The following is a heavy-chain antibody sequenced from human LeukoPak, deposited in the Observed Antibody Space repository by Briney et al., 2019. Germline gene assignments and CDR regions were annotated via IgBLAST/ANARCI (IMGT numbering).Heavy chain of an antibody. V-gene: IGHV3-66*01. CDR1: GFTVSSNY. J-gene: IGHJ4*02. CDR3: ARGHSSGYYYGPKYYFDY. Sequence: GGSLRLSCAASGFTVSSNYMSWVRQAPGKGLEWVSVIYSGGSTYYADSVKGRFTNSRDNSKNTLYLQMNSLRAEDTAVYYCARGHSSGYYYGPKYYFDYWGQGTLVTVSS. CDR2: IYSGGST. D-gene: IGHD3-22*01.